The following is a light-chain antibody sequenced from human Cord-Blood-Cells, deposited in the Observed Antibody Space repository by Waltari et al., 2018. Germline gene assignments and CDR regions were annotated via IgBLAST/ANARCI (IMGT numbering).Light chain of an antibody. CDR3: QQSYSTLYT. Sequence: DIQMTQSPSSLSASVGGRVIITCRASQSLSSYFNWYQQKPGKATKVLFYAASSLQSGVSSRFSGGGSGTDFSLTISSLRPEDFATYYCQQSYSTLYTFGQGTKLEIK. V-gene: IGKV1-39*01. J-gene: IGKJ2*01. CDR1: QSLSSY. CDR2: AAS.